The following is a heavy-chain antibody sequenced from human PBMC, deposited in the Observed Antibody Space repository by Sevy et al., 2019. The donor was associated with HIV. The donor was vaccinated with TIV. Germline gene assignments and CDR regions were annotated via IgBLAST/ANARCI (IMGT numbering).Heavy chain of an antibody. CDR2: ILPIFGTT. D-gene: IGHD2-21*01. Sequence: ASVTDSCKTSGGSINSHAIVWVRQAPGQELEWMGGILPIFGTTTYVERFQGRVTITGDRLSNTVYLELRSLRSEDTAVYYCAGECGGSMLNTHNWFDPWGQGTLVTVSS. J-gene: IGHJ5*02. V-gene: IGHV1-69*06. CDR1: GGSINSHA. CDR3: AGECGGSMLNTHNWFDP.